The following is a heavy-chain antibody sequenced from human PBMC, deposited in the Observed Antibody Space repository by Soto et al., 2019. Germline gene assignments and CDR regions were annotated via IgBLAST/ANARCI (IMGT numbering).Heavy chain of an antibody. CDR2: VSANNGFT. D-gene: IGHD6-6*01. Sequence: QGSLVQSGGELRRPGASVNVSCRTSGYTFTSFALSWVRQAPGQGLEWIGFVSANNGFTHFAQKFQGRVSVKADTSPRNVYFGLRSLSSDDTAVYYCARGGAARHLDPWGQGTPATVSS. V-gene: IGHV1-18*01. CDR3: ARGGAARHLDP. CDR1: GYTFTSFA. J-gene: IGHJ5*02.